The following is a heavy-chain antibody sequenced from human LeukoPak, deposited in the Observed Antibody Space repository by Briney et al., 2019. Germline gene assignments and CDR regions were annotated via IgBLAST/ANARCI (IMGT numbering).Heavy chain of an antibody. CDR3: ASEEGDSSSWYVPD. J-gene: IGHJ4*02. CDR2: IKQDGSEK. V-gene: IGHV3-7*01. CDR1: GFTFSNAW. D-gene: IGHD6-13*01. Sequence: GGSLRLSCAASGFTFSNAWMTWVRQAPGKGLEWVANIKQDGSEKYYVDSVKGRFTISRDNAKNSLYLQMNSLRAEDTAVYYCASEEGDSSSWYVPDWGQGTLVTVSS.